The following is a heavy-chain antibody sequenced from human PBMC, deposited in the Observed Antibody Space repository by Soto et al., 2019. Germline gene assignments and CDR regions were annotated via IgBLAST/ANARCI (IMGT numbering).Heavy chain of an antibody. CDR2: IYYSGST. V-gene: IGHV4-59*01. Sequence: PSETLSLTXTVSGGSISSYYWSWIRQPPGKGLEWIGYIYYSGSTNYNPSLKSRVTISVDTSKNQFSLKLSSVTAADTAVYYCARLDFWSGYMPLWGQGTLVTVSS. CDR3: ARLDFWSGYMPL. CDR1: GGSISSYY. D-gene: IGHD3-3*01. J-gene: IGHJ4*02.